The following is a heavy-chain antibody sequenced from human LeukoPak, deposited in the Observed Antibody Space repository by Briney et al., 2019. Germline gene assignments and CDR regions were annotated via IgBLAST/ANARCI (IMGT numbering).Heavy chain of an antibody. CDR3: AKGEIGSIAALGDYYYYYMDV. J-gene: IGHJ6*03. V-gene: IGHV1-2*02. CDR2: INPNSGGT. Sequence: ASVKVSCKASGYTFSNYDIIWVRQAPGQGLEWMGLINPNSGGTNYAQKFQGRVTMTRDTSISTAYMELSRLRSDDTAVYYCAKGEIGSIAALGDYYYYYMDVWGKGTTVTVSS. D-gene: IGHD6-6*01. CDR1: GYTFSNYD.